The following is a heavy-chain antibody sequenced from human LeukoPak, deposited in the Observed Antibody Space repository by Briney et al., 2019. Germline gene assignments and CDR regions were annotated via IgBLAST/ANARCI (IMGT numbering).Heavy chain of an antibody. J-gene: IGHJ4*02. CDR1: GFTFSTYA. CDR3: ARDSGSYLEPTDY. CDR2: ITGNGGST. D-gene: IGHD1-26*01. V-gene: IGHV3-23*01. Sequence: GGSLRLSCAASGFTFSTYAMTWVRQAPGGGLEWVSSITGNGGSTYYADSVKGRFTISRDNSKNTLYLQMNSLRAEDTAVYHCARDSGSYLEPTDYWGQGTLVTVSS.